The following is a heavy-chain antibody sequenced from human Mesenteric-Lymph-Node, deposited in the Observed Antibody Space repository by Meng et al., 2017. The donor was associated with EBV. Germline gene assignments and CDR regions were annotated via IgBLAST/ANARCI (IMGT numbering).Heavy chain of an antibody. V-gene: IGHV4-4*02. CDR2: MSHSGSS. CDR1: GDSVTSSNW. Sequence: QVQLQESGPGLVKPSGTLSLTCGVSGDSVTSSNWWSWVRQPPGKGLEWIGEMSHSGSSNYNPSLNNRVTMSVDKSKNRVFLQLSSVTAADTAMYYCARGVQVAWRFDPWGQGTLVTVSS. D-gene: IGHD2-15*01. CDR3: ARGVQVAWRFDP. J-gene: IGHJ5*02.